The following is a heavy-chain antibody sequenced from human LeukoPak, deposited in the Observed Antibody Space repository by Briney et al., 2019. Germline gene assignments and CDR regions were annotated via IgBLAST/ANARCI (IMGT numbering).Heavy chain of an antibody. CDR3: ARDRRGYVDY. J-gene: IGHJ4*02. D-gene: IGHD2-15*01. V-gene: IGHV4-59*01. Sequence: SETLSLTCTVSGGPISSYYWSWIRQPPGKGLEWIGYIYYSGSTNYNPSLKSRVTISVDTSKNQFSLKLSSVTAADTAVYYCARDRRGYVDYWGQGTLVTVSS. CDR2: IYYSGST. CDR1: GGPISSYY.